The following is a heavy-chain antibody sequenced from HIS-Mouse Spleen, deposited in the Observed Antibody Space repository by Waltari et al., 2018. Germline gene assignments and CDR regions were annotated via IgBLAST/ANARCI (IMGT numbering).Heavy chain of an antibody. CDR3: VRDQGGPAGYYGMDV. V-gene: IGHV3-21*01. Sequence: EVQLVESGGGLVKPGGSLRLSCAASGFTFSSYSMNWVRQAPGKGLEWVSSISSSSSYIYYADSVKGRFTISRDNAKNSLYLQMNSLRAEDTAVYYCVRDQGGPAGYYGMDVWGQGTTVTVSS. CDR1: GFTFSSYS. D-gene: IGHD6-25*01. CDR2: ISSSSSYI. J-gene: IGHJ6*02.